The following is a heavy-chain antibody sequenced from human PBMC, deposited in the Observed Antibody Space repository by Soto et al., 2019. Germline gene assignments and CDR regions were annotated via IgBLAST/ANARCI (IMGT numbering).Heavy chain of an antibody. CDR3: ERDRIVVAYYFDY. CDR1: GFTCMSYS. CDR2: ISYDGSNK. V-gene: IGHV3-30-3*01. Sequence: PGVSLRLSCSTSGFTCMSYSIHWVRQAPVKGLEWVAVISYDGSNKYYADSVKGRFTISRDNSKNRLYLKMNSLRAEDKAVYYCERDRIVVAYYFDYWGQGTLVRVSS. J-gene: IGHJ4*02. D-gene: IGHD3-22*01.